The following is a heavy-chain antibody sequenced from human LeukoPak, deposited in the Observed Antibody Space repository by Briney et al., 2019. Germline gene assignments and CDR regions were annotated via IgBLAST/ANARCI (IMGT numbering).Heavy chain of an antibody. CDR3: ARGEAYYDSSGTFDY. CDR2: ISYDGSNK. V-gene: IGHV3-30-3*01. Sequence: GGSLRLSCAASGFTFSSYAMHWVRQAPGKGLEWVAVISYDGSNKYYADSVKGRFTISRDNSKNTLYLQMNSLRAEDTAVYYCARGEAYYDSSGTFDYWGQGTLVTVSS. J-gene: IGHJ4*02. CDR1: GFTFSSYA. D-gene: IGHD3-22*01.